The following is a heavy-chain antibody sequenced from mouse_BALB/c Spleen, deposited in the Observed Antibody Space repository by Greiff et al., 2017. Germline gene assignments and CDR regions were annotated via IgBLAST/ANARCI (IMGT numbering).Heavy chain of an antibody. CDR1: GFTFNTYA. CDR3: VRHYGSSFDY. V-gene: IGHV10-1*02. CDR2: IRSKSNNYAT. D-gene: IGHD1-1*01. Sequence: EGQLVESGGGLVQPKGSLKLSCAASGFTFNTYAMNWVRQAPGKGLEWVARIRSKSNNYATYYADSVKDRFTISRDDSQSMLYLQMNNLKTEDTAMYYCVRHYGSSFDYWGQGTTLTVSS. J-gene: IGHJ2*01.